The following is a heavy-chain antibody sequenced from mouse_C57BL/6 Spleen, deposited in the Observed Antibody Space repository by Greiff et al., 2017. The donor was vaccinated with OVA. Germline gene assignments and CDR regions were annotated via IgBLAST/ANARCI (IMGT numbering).Heavy chain of an antibody. D-gene: IGHD2-3*01. CDR3: AIDYDGEDYYAMDY. Sequence: VKLQESGPELVKPGASVKISCKASGYAFSSSWMNWVKQRPGKGLEWIGRIYPGDGDTNYNQKFKGKATLTVDKSSSTAYMQLSSLTSEDSAVYYCAIDYDGEDYYAMDYWGQGTSVTVSS. CDR2: IYPGDGDT. V-gene: IGHV1-82*01. J-gene: IGHJ4*01. CDR1: GYAFSSSW.